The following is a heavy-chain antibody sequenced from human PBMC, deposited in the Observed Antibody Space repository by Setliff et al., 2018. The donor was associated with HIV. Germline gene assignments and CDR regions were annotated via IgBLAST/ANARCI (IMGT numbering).Heavy chain of an antibody. J-gene: IGHJ6*04. V-gene: IGHV4-59*11. D-gene: IGHD3-10*01. CDR1: GGSISSHY. Sequence: SETLSLTCTVSGGSISSHYWSWIRQPPGKGLEWIGFIFYSGSTNYNPSLKSRVTMSVDTSKSQFSLKLSSVTAADTAVYYCARDNAYYYGSGSHRYYAMDVWGRGTSVTVSS. CDR3: ARDNAYYYGSGSHRYYAMDV. CDR2: IFYSGST.